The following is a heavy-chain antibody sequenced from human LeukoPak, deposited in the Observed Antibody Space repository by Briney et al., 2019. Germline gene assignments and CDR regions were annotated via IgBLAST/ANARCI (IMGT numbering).Heavy chain of an antibody. CDR2: IGGSGGST. CDR1: GFTFSSYA. J-gene: IGHJ4*02. Sequence: GGSLRLSCAASGFTFSSYAMSWVRQAPGKGLEWVSTIGGSGGSTYYADSVKGRFTISRDNSKNTLYLQMNSLRAEDTAVYYCARGGGMRSWYDFDYWGQGTLVTVSS. CDR3: ARGGGMRSWYDFDY. V-gene: IGHV3-23*01. D-gene: IGHD6-13*01.